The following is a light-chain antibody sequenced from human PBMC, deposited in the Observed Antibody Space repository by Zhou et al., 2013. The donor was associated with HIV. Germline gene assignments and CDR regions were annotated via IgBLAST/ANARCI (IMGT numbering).Light chain of an antibody. Sequence: EIVLTQSPGTLSLSPGERATLSCRASESITNYYLAWYQQKPGQTPRLLIYDASNRAAGIPDRFSGSGSGTDFTLTISRLEPEDFAVYYCQHYGDSPPNTFGQGTKLEI. CDR1: ESITNYY. J-gene: IGKJ2*01. CDR2: DAS. CDR3: QHYGDSPPNT. V-gene: IGKV3-20*01.